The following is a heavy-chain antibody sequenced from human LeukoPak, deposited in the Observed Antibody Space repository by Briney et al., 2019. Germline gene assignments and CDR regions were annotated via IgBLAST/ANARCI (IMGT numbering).Heavy chain of an antibody. V-gene: IGHV4-59*01. CDR1: GGSISSYY. D-gene: IGHD3-9*01. CDR3: AREETYFDILTGYTRKYYFDY. J-gene: IGHJ4*02. Sequence: SETLSLTCTVSGGSISSYYWSWIRQPPGKGLEWIGYFYYSGSTNYNPSLKTRVTISVDTSKNQFSLKLRSVTAADTVVYYCAREETYFDILTGYTRKYYFDYWGQGSLVIVSS. CDR2: FYYSGST.